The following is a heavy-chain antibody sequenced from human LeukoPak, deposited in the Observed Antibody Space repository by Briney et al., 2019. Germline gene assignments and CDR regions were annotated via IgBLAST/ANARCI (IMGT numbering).Heavy chain of an antibody. CDR2: IDPSDSYT. V-gene: IGHV5-10-1*01. Sequence: GESLRISCKGSGYSFTSYWISWVRQMPGKGLEWMGRIDPSDSYTNYSPSFQGHVTISADKSISTAYLQWSSLKASGTAMYYCARPSSSYGYNYYYYYGMDVWGQGTTVTVSS. CDR3: ARPSSSYGYNYYYYYGMDV. D-gene: IGHD5-18*01. J-gene: IGHJ6*02. CDR1: GYSFTSYW.